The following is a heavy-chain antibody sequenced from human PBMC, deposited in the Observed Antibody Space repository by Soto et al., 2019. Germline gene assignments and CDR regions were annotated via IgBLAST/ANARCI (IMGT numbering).Heavy chain of an antibody. Sequence: GGSLRLSCAASGFTFSSYGMHWVRQAPGKGLEWVAVISYDGSNKYYADSVKGRFTISRDNSKNTLYLQMNSLRAEDTAVYYCAKIVAAMVTRGDYFDYWGQGTLVTVSS. J-gene: IGHJ4*02. CDR2: ISYDGSNK. V-gene: IGHV3-30*18. CDR1: GFTFSSYG. D-gene: IGHD5-18*01. CDR3: AKIVAAMVTRGDYFDY.